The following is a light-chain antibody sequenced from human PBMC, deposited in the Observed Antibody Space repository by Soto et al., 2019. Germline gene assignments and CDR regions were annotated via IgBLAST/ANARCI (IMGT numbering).Light chain of an antibody. CDR1: QSVSSD. CDR3: QQYNNWPPVT. Sequence: NVLTQSPGTLSLSPGERATLSCRASQSVSSDLAWYQQKPGQAPRLLIYGASTRATDIPATFSGSGSGTEFTLTISSLQSEDFAVYYCQQYNNWPPVTFGGGTKVDIK. V-gene: IGKV3-15*01. J-gene: IGKJ4*01. CDR2: GAS.